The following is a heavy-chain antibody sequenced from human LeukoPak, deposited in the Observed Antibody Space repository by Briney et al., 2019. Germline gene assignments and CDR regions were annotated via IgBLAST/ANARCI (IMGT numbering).Heavy chain of an antibody. CDR2: ISSGSSTI. Sequence: QPGGSLRLSCAASGFTFSSYSMNWVRQAPGKGLEWLSYISSGSSTIYYADPVKGRFTISRDNAKNSLYLQMNSLRAEDTAVYYCARTLQLWSGALGYWGQGTLVTVSS. D-gene: IGHD5-18*01. J-gene: IGHJ4*02. CDR3: ARTLQLWSGALGY. CDR1: GFTFSSYS. V-gene: IGHV3-48*04.